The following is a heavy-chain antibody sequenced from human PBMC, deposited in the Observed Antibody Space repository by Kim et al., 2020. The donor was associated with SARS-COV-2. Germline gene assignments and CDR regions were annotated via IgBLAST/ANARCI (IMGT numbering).Heavy chain of an antibody. CDR3: ARDVTGGWYFDL. CDR1: GGSISSGGYY. J-gene: IGHJ2*01. Sequence: SETLSLTCTVSGGSISSGGYYWSWIRQHPGKGLEWIGYIYYSGSTYYNPSLKSRVTISVDTSKNQFSLKLSSVTAADTAVYYCARDVTGGWYFDLWGRGTLVTVSS. CDR2: IYYSGST. V-gene: IGHV4-31*03. D-gene: IGHD3-10*01.